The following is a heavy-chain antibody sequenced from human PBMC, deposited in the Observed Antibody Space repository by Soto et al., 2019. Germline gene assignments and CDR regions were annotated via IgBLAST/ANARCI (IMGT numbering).Heavy chain of an antibody. CDR1: GGSISSYY. CDR3: ARQWLHGNYFDY. V-gene: IGHV4-59*08. CDR2: IYYSGST. J-gene: IGHJ4*02. Sequence: KTSETLSLTCTVSGGSISSYYWSWIRQPPGKGLEWIGYIYYSGSTNYNPSLKSRVTISVDTSKNQFSLKLSSVTAADTAVYYCARQWLHGNYFDYWGQGTLVTVSS. D-gene: IGHD5-12*01.